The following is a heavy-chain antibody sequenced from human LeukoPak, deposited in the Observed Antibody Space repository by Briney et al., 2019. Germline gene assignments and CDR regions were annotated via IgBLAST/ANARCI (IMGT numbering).Heavy chain of an antibody. CDR3: ATPYRGWLRVGGYDI. J-gene: IGHJ3*02. V-gene: IGHV3-21*01. D-gene: IGHD5-12*01. CDR1: GFTFSSYS. Sequence: PGGSLRLSCAASGFTFSSYSMNWVRQAPGKGLEWVSSISSSSTYIYYADPVKGRFTISGDNSKNSLFLQMNSLRAEDTAVYYCATPYRGWLRVGGYDIWGQGTMVTVSS. CDR2: ISSSSTYI.